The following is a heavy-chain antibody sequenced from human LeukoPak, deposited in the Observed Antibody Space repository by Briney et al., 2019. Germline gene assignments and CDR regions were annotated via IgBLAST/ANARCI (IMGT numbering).Heavy chain of an antibody. J-gene: IGHJ4*02. CDR1: GGSISSYY. Sequence: PSETLSLTCTVSGGSISSYYWGWIRQPPGKGLEWIGSIYYSGNTYYNPSPKSRVTISVDTSKNQFSLKLSSVTAADTALYYCARQSRGWRFYFDYWGQGTLVTVSS. D-gene: IGHD6-19*01. CDR2: IYYSGNT. CDR3: ARQSRGWRFYFDY. V-gene: IGHV4-39*01.